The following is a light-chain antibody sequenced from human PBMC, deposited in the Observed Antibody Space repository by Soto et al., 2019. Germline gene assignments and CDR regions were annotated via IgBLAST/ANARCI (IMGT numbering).Light chain of an antibody. Sequence: QSVLTHPASVSGSPGQSITISCTGTSSDVGGYNYVSWYQQHPGKAPKLMIYDVSNRPSGVSNRFSGSKSGNTASLTISGLQAEDEDDYYCSSYTSSSTLYVFGTGTKLTVL. J-gene: IGLJ1*01. CDR2: DVS. CDR3: SSYTSSSTLYV. CDR1: SSDVGGYNY. V-gene: IGLV2-14*01.